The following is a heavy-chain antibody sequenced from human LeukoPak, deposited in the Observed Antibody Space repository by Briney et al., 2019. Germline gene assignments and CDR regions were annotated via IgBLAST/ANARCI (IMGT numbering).Heavy chain of an antibody. Sequence: GGSLRLSCAAAGLTFASSPMNWVRQAPGKGLEWVSTIGTSGDTYYADSVQGRFTISRDFSKNTVYLQMTSLRAEDTAVYYCATKTPGNYPYQYWSQGTLVTVSP. CDR2: IGTSGDT. D-gene: IGHD3-22*01. V-gene: IGHV3-23*01. CDR1: GLTFASSP. J-gene: IGHJ4*02. CDR3: ATKTPGNYPYQY.